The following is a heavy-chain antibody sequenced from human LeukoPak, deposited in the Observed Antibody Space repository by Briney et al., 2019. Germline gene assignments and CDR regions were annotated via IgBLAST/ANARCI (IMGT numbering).Heavy chain of an antibody. CDR1: GFTFNDFA. CDR2: ISWDGRTT. J-gene: IGHJ4*02. V-gene: IGHV3-43*01. D-gene: IGHD3-3*01. CDR3: ARGGYYGSGRYYFDS. Sequence: GGSLRLSCVASGFTFNDFAMSWVRHVPGKGLEWVSLISWDGRTTYYTDSVRGRFTISRDNSKNSLYLQMDSLRTDVTALYYCARGGYYGSGRYYFDSWGQGTLVTVSS.